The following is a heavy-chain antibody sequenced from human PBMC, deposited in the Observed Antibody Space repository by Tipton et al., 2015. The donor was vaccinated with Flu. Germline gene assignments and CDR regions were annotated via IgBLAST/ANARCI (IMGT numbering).Heavy chain of an antibody. CDR3: ASAPTMTTFFF. V-gene: IGHV4-4*07. Sequence: TLSLTCTVSGGSISSFYWSWIRQPAGKGLEWIGRMYSSGTTKYNPSLKSRVTMSVDTTKNQFSLKLTSVTATDTAIYYCASAPTMTTFFFWGQGTLVTVSS. D-gene: IGHD4-17*01. CDR1: GGSISSFY. J-gene: IGHJ4*02. CDR2: MYSSGTT.